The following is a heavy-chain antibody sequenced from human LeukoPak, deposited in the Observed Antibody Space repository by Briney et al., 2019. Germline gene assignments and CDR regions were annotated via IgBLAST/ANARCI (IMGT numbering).Heavy chain of an antibody. CDR2: INTNSGDL. CDR3: ASFHYFGSVTRYTTYYYYYGMDV. V-gene: IGHV7-4-1*02. D-gene: IGHD3-10*01. J-gene: IGHJ6*02. Sequence: GASVKVSCKASGYPFTSYSVNWVRQAPGQGLEWMGGINTNSGDLTYAQGFTGRFVFSLDTSVSTAFLEISSLKAEDTAVYYCASFHYFGSVTRYTTYYYYYGMDVWGQGTTVTVSS. CDR1: GYPFTSYS.